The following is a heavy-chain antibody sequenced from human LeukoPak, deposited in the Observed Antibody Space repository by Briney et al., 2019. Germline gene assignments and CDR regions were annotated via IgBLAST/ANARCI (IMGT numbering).Heavy chain of an antibody. Sequence: GGSLRLSCAASGFTFSSYAMHWVRQAPGKGLEWVAVISYDGSNKYYADSVKGRFTISRDNSKNTLYLQMNSLRAEDTAVYYCARGTEYGSGSYPFDYWGQGTLVTVSS. D-gene: IGHD3-10*01. J-gene: IGHJ4*02. CDR1: GFTFSSYA. CDR2: ISYDGSNK. CDR3: ARGTEYGSGSYPFDY. V-gene: IGHV3-30-3*01.